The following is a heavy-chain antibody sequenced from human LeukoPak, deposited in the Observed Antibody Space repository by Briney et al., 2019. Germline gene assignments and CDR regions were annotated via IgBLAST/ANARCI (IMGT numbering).Heavy chain of an antibody. J-gene: IGHJ4*02. V-gene: IGHV4-34*01. CDR3: GSRRTAMFGVIKGPIDY. Sequence: SETLSLTCAVYGGSFSDYYWTWIRQPPGKGLEWIGEINHSGSPNNNPSLKSRVSISFDTSKNQFSLKLTSVTAADTAVYYCGSRRTAMFGVIKGPIDYWGQGTLVTVS. CDR2: INHSGSP. CDR1: GGSFSDYY. D-gene: IGHD3-3*01.